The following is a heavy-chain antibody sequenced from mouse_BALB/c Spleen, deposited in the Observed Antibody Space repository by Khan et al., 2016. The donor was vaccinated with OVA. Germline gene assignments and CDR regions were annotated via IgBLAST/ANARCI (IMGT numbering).Heavy chain of an antibody. Sequence: LVQSGGSRKLSCAASGFTFTSYGMHWIRQAPEKGMEWVAYISSDSNTIYYADTVKGRFNISRDNPKNTLFLQMTSIRSWDTAMYFCSTSYCYGYYFDYWGQGTTLTVSS. J-gene: IGHJ2*01. CDR1: GFTFTSYG. D-gene: IGHD1-1*01. V-gene: IGHV5-17*02. CDR2: ISSDSNTI. CDR3: STSYCYGYYFDY.